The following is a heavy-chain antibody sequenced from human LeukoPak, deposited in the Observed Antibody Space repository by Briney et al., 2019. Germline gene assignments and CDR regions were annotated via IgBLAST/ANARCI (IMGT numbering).Heavy chain of an antibody. CDR1: GYRFTTNW. D-gene: IGHD3-22*01. J-gene: IGHJ5*02. CDR2: MYPGDSDT. CDR3: ARFHSSGYSRWFDP. V-gene: IGHV5-51*01. Sequence: GESRKISCKSSGYRFTTNWIGGVRQMPGKGLEWMGIMYPGDSDTRYSPSFQGQVTISAHKSIRTAYLQWSRLKASDTAMYCCARFHSSGYSRWFDPWGQGTLVTVSS.